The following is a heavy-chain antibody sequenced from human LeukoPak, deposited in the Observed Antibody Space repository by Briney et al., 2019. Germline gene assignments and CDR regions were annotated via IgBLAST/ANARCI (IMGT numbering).Heavy chain of an antibody. J-gene: IGHJ6*04. CDR1: GFTFSSYS. V-gene: IGHV3-21*01. Sequence: GGSLRLSCAASGFTFSSYSMNWVRQAPGKGLEWVSSISSSSSYIYYADSVKGRFTISRDNGKNSLYLQMNSLRAEDTAVYYCAREKVVVASIAEDVWGKGTTVTVSS. CDR2: ISSSSSYI. D-gene: IGHD2-15*01. CDR3: AREKVVVASIAEDV.